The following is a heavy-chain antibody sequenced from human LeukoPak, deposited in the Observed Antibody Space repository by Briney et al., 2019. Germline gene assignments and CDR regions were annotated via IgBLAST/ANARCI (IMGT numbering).Heavy chain of an antibody. CDR1: GGTFSSYA. Sequence: SVTVSCTASGGTFSSYAISWVRQAPGQGLEWMGGIIPIFGTANYAQKFQGRVTITADESTSTAYMELSSLRSEDTAVYYCARSYMVRGVNLFDYWGQGTLVTVSS. CDR3: ARSYMVRGVNLFDY. D-gene: IGHD3-10*01. V-gene: IGHV1-69*13. J-gene: IGHJ4*02. CDR2: IIPIFGTA.